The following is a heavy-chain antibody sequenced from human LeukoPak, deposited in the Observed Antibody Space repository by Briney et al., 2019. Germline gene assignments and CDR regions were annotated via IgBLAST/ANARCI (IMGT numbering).Heavy chain of an antibody. CDR2: IYTSGST. CDR1: GGSISSYY. V-gene: IGHV4-4*07. CDR3: AREFRQSSDYYYYYMDV. D-gene: IGHD3-10*01. J-gene: IGHJ6*03. Sequence: SETLSLTCTVSGGSISSYYWSWIRQPAGKGLEWIGRIYTSGSTNYNPSLKSRVTMSVDTSKNQFSLKLSSVTAADTVVYYCAREFRQSSDYYYYYMDVWGKGTTVTVSS.